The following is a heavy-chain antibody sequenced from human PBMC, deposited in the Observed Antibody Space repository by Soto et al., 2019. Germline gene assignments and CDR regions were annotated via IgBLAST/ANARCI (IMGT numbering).Heavy chain of an antibody. V-gene: IGHV3-30*18. CDR2: ISSDGSNK. D-gene: IGHD3-10*01. CDR3: AKVRADYYYGSGPFDY. Sequence: QVQLVESGGGVVQPGRSLRLSCAASGFTFSSYGMHWVRQAPGKGLEWVALISSDGSNKYYADSVKGRFTISRDNSKNTPYLQTNSLRAEDTAVYYCAKVRADYYYGSGPFDYWGQGTLVTVSS. J-gene: IGHJ4*02. CDR1: GFTFSSYG.